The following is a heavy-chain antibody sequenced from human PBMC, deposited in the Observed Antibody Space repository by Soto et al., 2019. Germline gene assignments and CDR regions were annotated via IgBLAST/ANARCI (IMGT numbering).Heavy chain of an antibody. CDR2: IYYSGST. V-gene: IGHV4-31*02. D-gene: IGHD3-10*01. J-gene: IGHJ4*02. Sequence: SETLSLTCTVSGGSISSGGYYWSWIRQHPGKGLEWIGYIYYSGSTYYNPSLKSRVTISVDTSKNQFSLKLSSVTAADMAVYYCARLVQIGELFDYWGQGTLVTVSS. CDR3: ARLVQIGELFDY. CDR1: GGSISSGGYY.